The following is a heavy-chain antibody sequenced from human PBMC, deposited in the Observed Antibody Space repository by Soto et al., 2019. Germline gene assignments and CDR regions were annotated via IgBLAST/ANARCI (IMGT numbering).Heavy chain of an antibody. CDR3: AKAVPPFVVVTASDY. Sequence: LRLSCAASGFTFRNFGMHLVRQAPFKGLEWVAVISYDGTNKYYADSVKGRFTISRDNSKNTLYLQINSLRAEDTAVYYCAKAVPPFVVVTASDYWGQGTLVTVSS. J-gene: IGHJ4*02. CDR1: GFTFRNFG. V-gene: IGHV3-30*18. CDR2: ISYDGTNK. D-gene: IGHD2-21*02.